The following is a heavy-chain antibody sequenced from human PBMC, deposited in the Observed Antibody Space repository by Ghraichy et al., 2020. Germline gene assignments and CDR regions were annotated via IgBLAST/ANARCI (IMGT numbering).Heavy chain of an antibody. D-gene: IGHD5-18*01. J-gene: IGHJ4*02. CDR3: AKDSRIQLWLRGGTYFDY. Sequence: RGSLRLSCAASGFTFSSYGMHWVRQAPGKGLEWVAVISYDGSNKYYADSVKGRFTISRDNSKNTLYLQMNSLRAEDTAVYYCAKDSRIQLWLRGGTYFDYWGQGTLVTVSS. V-gene: IGHV3-30*18. CDR1: GFTFSSYG. CDR2: ISYDGSNK.